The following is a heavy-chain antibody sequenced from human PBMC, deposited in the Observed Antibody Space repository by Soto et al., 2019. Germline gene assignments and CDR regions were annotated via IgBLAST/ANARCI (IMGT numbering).Heavy chain of an antibody. CDR3: ALPAVAATGDDFDY. CDR2: IYYSGST. D-gene: IGHD1-1*01. CDR1: GGSISSGGYY. Sequence: SETLSLTCTVSGGSISSGGYYCSWIRQHPGKGLEWIGYIYYSGSTYYNPSLKSRVSISVDTSKNQFSLKMSSVTAADTAMYYCALPAVAATGDDFDYWGQGSLVTVSS. J-gene: IGHJ4*02. V-gene: IGHV4-31*03.